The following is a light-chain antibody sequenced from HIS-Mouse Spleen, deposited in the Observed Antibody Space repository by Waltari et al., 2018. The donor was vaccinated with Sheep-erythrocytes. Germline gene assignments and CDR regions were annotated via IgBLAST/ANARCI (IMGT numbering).Light chain of an antibody. J-gene: IGKJ1*01. V-gene: IGKV1-5*03. CDR1: QSISSW. Sequence: DIQMTQSPSTLSASVGDRVPITFRASQSISSWLAWYQQKPGKAPKLLIYKASSLESGVPSRFSGSGSGTEFTLTISSLQPDDFATYYCQQYNSYPWTFGQGTKVEIK. CDR2: KAS. CDR3: QQYNSYPWT.